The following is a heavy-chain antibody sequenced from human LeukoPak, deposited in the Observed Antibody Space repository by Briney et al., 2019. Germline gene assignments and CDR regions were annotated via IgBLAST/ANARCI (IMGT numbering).Heavy chain of an antibody. D-gene: IGHD3-9*01. CDR2: IYYSTST. V-gene: IGHV4-61*01. J-gene: IGHJ4*02. CDR3: ARDRVTYDSLTGYERSYYFDS. Sequence: PSETLSLTCTVSGGSVSSGSFYWSWIRQPPGKGLEWIGYIYYSTSTSYNPSVKSRVTISVDTSKNQFSLKLSSVTAADTVVYYCARDRVTYDSLTGYERSYYFDSWGQGTLVTVSS. CDR1: GGSVSSGSFY.